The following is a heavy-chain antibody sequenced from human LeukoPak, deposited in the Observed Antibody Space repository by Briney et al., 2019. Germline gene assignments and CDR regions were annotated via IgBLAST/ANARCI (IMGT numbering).Heavy chain of an antibody. J-gene: IGHJ6*02. Sequence: GASVKVSCKASGYTFTSYGISWVRQAPGQGLEWMGWSSAYNGNTNYPQKLQGRVTMTTDTSTSTAYMELRSLRSDDTAVYYCAKQYSGSYYYYYGMDVWGQGTTVTVSS. D-gene: IGHD1-26*01. V-gene: IGHV1-18*01. CDR2: SSAYNGNT. CDR3: AKQYSGSYYYYYGMDV. CDR1: GYTFTSYG.